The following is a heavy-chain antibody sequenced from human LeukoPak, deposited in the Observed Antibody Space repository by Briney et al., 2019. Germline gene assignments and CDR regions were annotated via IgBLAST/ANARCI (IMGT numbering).Heavy chain of an antibody. CDR3: AREPNFHGSGNDY. CDR1: GFTFSSYG. D-gene: IGHD3-10*01. V-gene: IGHV3-30*03. Sequence: GGSLRLSCAASGFTFSSYGMHWVRQAPGKGLEWVAIISYDGSNKYYADSVKGRFTISRDNSKNTLYLQMNSLRAEDTAVYYCAREPNFHGSGNDYWGQGTLVTVSS. CDR2: ISYDGSNK. J-gene: IGHJ4*02.